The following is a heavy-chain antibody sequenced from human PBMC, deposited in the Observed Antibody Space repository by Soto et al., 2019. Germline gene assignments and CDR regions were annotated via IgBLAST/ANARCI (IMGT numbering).Heavy chain of an antibody. D-gene: IGHD2-8*01. V-gene: IGHV1-69*01. J-gene: IGHJ4*02. CDR1: GGTFSSYA. CDR3: ASTPYCTNGVCYRNSFDY. CDR2: IIPIFGTA. Sequence: QVQLVQSGAEVKKPGSSVKVSCKASGGTFSSYAISWVRQAPGQGLEWMGGIIPIFGTANYAQKFQGRVTITADESTSTAYLELSSLRSEDTAVYYCASTPYCTNGVCYRNSFDYWGQGTLVTVSS.